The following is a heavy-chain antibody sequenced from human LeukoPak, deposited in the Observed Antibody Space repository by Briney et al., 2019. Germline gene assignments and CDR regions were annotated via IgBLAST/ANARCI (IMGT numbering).Heavy chain of an antibody. CDR3: AREGGYQYYYAMDV. J-gene: IGHJ6*02. CDR2: INGDGRNI. CDR1: GFTFSSYW. V-gene: IGHV3-74*01. Sequence: GGSLRLSCVASGFTFSSYWMHWVRQDPRKGLVWVSRINGDGRNINYADSVRGRFTISRDNAKNTLYLQMNTLRVEDAAVYYCAREGGYQYYYAMDVWGQGTTVTVSS. D-gene: IGHD3-16*01.